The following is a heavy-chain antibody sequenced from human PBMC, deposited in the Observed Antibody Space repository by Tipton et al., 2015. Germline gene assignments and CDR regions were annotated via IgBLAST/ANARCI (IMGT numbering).Heavy chain of an antibody. Sequence: QVQLVQSGPEVKKPGSSVKVSCKASGGTFSSYAISWVRQAPGQGLEWMGGIIAIFGASNYAQKFQGRVTITADESTSTAYMELSSLRSEDTAFYYCATETGNNGYFHYWGQGTLVTVSS. D-gene: IGHD2-8*01. CDR2: IIAIFGAS. V-gene: IGHV1-69*01. CDR3: ATETGNNGYFHY. CDR1: GGTFSSYA. J-gene: IGHJ4*02.